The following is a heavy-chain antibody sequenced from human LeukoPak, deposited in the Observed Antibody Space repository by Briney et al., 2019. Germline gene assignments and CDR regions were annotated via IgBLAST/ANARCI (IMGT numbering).Heavy chain of an antibody. CDR3: ARSRTVTTIPDFDY. CDR2: ISPYNGKT. Sequence: ASVKVSCKPAGYTFTSYGISWVGQAAGQGREWMGWISPYNGKTNYAQTLQGRGTMTTATSTRTANMQLRSLRSDDTAVYYCARSRTVTTIPDFDYWGQGTLVTVSS. J-gene: IGHJ4*02. D-gene: IGHD4-17*01. CDR1: GYTFTSYG. V-gene: IGHV1-18*01.